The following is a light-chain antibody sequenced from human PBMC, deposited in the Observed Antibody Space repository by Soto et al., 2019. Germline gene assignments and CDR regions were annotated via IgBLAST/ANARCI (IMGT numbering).Light chain of an antibody. V-gene: IGKV3-15*01. CDR1: QSVSSY. J-gene: IGKJ1*01. CDR3: QQYNNWPAT. Sequence: EIVMTQSPATLSVSPGERVTLSCRASQSVSSYLAWYQQKPGQAPRLIIYGASTRATGIPARFSGSGSGPEFTLTISSLQSEDFAVYYCQQYNNWPATFGQGTKVEIK. CDR2: GAS.